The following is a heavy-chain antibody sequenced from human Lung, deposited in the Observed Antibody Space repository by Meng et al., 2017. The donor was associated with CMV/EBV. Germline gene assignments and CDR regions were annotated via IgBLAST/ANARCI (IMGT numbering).Heavy chain of an antibody. D-gene: IGHD3-22*01. CDR2: INPNSGVT. CDR3: AREARGNSGFYYFVDY. Sequence: ASVXVSXKAFGYTFTDYYIHWVRQAPGQGLEWMGWINPNSGVTNYAQKFQGRVSMTRDMSISAAYMELSGLRSDDTAAFYCAREARGNSGFYYFVDYWGQGTLVTVSS. J-gene: IGHJ4*02. V-gene: IGHV1-2*02. CDR1: GYTFTDYY.